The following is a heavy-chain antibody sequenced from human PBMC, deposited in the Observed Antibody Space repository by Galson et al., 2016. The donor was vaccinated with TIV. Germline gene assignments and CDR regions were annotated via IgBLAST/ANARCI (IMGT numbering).Heavy chain of an antibody. CDR2: ISPYNGDT. Sequence: SVKVSCKASGYTFISYGITWVRQAPGQRLDWMGWISPYNGDTNYERKFQGRVTMTTDTSTNTAYMELRSLGSDDTAVYYCATELYCSSISCYYYYGLDVWGHGTTVTVSS. D-gene: IGHD2-2*01. V-gene: IGHV1-18*04. CDR3: ATELYCSSISCYYYYGLDV. CDR1: GYTFISYG. J-gene: IGHJ6*02.